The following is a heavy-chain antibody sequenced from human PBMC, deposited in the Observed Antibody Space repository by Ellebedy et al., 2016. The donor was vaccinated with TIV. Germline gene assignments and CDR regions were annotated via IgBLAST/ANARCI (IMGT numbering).Heavy chain of an antibody. D-gene: IGHD3-22*01. CDR2: IFSNDEK. J-gene: IGHJ4*02. Sequence: SGPTLVKPTETLTLTCTVSGFSLSNARMGVSWIRQPPGKALEWLAHIFSNDEKSYSTSLKSRLTISKDTSKSQVVLTRTNMDPVDTATYYCARIRRDYDSSGYSYYYFDYWGQGTLVTVSS. V-gene: IGHV2-26*01. CDR3: ARIRRDYDSSGYSYYYFDY. CDR1: GFSLSNARMG.